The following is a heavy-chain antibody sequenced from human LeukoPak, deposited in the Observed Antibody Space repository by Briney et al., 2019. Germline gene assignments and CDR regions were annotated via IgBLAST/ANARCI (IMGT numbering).Heavy chain of an antibody. CDR1: GFSFRDYS. V-gene: IGHV3-21*01. Sequence: GGSLRLSCAASGFSFRDYSMNWVRQAPGKGLEWVSSISSSSSYIYYADSVKGRFTISRDNAKNSLYLQMNSLRAEDTAAYYCARDNDYYDSSGASYYFDYWGQGTLVTVSS. CDR2: ISSSSSYI. CDR3: ARDNDYYDSSGASYYFDY. J-gene: IGHJ4*02. D-gene: IGHD3-22*01.